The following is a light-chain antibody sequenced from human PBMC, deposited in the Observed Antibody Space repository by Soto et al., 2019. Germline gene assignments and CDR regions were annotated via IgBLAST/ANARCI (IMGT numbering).Light chain of an antibody. CDR1: SSDVGGYNY. V-gene: IGLV2-14*01. CDR2: EVS. Sequence: QSVLTQPASVSGSPGQSITISCTGTSSDVGGYNYVSWYRQHPGKAPKLLIYEVSNRPSGVSNRFSGSKSGNTASLTISGPKAQDEGDYYCSSYARSSTPASGVFGSGRKLTVL. J-gene: IGLJ2*01. CDR3: SSYARSSTPASGV.